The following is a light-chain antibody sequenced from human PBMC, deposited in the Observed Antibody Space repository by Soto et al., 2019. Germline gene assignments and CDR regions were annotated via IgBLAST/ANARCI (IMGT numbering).Light chain of an antibody. J-gene: IGKJ1*01. Sequence: ENGLTQSPVTLSLSPGERATLSCRASQSVGTYLAWYQQKPGQAPRLLIFDAPKRATGIPARFSGSGSGTDFTLTISSLETEDLAVYYCQHRSNWPSWTFGAGTKV. CDR1: QSVGTY. V-gene: IGKV3-11*01. CDR2: DAP. CDR3: QHRSNWPSWT.